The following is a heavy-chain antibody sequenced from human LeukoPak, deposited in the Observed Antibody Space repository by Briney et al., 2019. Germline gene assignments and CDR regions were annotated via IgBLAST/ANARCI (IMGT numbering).Heavy chain of an antibody. CDR3: ARDRGQDDPIDI. V-gene: IGHV3-33*08. CDR1: GFTFSSYW. J-gene: IGHJ4*02. Sequence: PGGSLRLSCAASGFTFSSYWMSWVRQAPGEGLEWVAVIWHDGSVLDYSESVKGRFTVSRDNRKNTLYLQMDSLRVEDTAVYYCARDRGQDDPIDIWGQGTLVTVSS. CDR2: IWHDGSVL. D-gene: IGHD3-10*01.